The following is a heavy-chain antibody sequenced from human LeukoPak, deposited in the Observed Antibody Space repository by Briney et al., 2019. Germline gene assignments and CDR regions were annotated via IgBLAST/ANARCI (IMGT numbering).Heavy chain of an antibody. CDR1: GGSISSYY. Sequence: PSETLSLTCTVSGGSISSYYWSWLRQPAGKGLEWIGRIYTSGSTNYNPSLKSRVTMSVDTSKNQFSLKLSSVTAADTAVYYCARDRSSWYDPLFDYWGRGTLVTVSS. CDR3: ARDRSSWYDPLFDY. D-gene: IGHD6-13*01. J-gene: IGHJ4*02. CDR2: IYTSGST. V-gene: IGHV4-4*07.